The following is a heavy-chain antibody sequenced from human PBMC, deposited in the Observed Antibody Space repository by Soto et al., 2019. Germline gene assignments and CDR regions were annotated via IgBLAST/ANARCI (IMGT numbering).Heavy chain of an antibody. V-gene: IGHV3-13*01. Sequence: LRLSCAASGFTFSSYDMHWVRQATGKGLEWVSAIGTAGDTYYPGSVKGRFTISRENAKNSLYLQMNSLRAGDTAVYYCAIGKLYYDFWSGYLYWGQGTLVNVSS. J-gene: IGHJ4*02. CDR3: AIGKLYYDFWSGYLY. CDR2: IGTAGDT. D-gene: IGHD3-3*01. CDR1: GFTFSSYD.